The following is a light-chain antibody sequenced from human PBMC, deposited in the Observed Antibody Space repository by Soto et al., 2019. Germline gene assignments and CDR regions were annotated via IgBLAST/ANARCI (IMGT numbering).Light chain of an antibody. Sequence: EIVLTQSPGTLSLPLGETATLSCRASQSFSSTYLAWYQQKPGQAPRLLIYGASSRASGIPDRFSGSGSGTDFTLTISRLEPEDFAMYYCQQKVTFGQGTKLEIK. CDR3: QQKVT. V-gene: IGKV3-20*01. CDR2: GAS. CDR1: QSFSSTY. J-gene: IGKJ2*01.